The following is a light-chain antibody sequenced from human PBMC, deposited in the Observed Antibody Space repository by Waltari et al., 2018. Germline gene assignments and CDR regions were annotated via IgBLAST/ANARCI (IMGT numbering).Light chain of an antibody. J-gene: IGLJ2*01. Sequence: QAVLTQPSSLSASPGASASLTCTLRSGINIGPYWIHWYQQKPGSPPHFLLRFKSDSDKQQGSGLPSLFSGSKDASAKAGILLISGLQSEDEADYYCMIWHSSAVVFGGGTKLTVL. V-gene: IGLV5-45*03. CDR3: MIWHSSAVV. CDR2: FKSDSDK. CDR1: SGINIGPYW.